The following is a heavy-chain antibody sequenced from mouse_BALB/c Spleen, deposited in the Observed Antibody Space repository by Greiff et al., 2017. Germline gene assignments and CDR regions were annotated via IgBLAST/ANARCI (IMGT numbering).Heavy chain of an antibody. D-gene: IGHD4-1*01. CDR2: IYPGNVNT. V-gene: IGHV1S56*01. J-gene: IGHJ4*01. CDR3: ARSDWDDYAMDY. Sequence: QVQLQQSGPELVKPGASVRISCKASGYTFTSYYIHWVKQRPGQGLEWIGWIYPGNVNTKYNEKFKGKATLTADKSSSTAYMQLSSLTSEDSAVYFCARSDWDDYAMDYWGQGTSLTVSS. CDR1: GYTFTSYY.